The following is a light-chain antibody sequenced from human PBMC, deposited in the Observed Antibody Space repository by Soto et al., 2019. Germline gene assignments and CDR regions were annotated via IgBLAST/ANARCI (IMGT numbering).Light chain of an antibody. V-gene: IGLV2-14*01. CDR3: CSYTSSGTLDV. Sequence: QSVLTQPASVSGSLGQSITISCTGTSSDVGGYNYVSWYQQHPGKAPKFLLYEVSNRPSGVSHRFSGSKSGNTASLTISGLQAEDEADYYCCSYTSSGTLDVFGTGTKLTVL. J-gene: IGLJ1*01. CDR1: SSDVGGYNY. CDR2: EVS.